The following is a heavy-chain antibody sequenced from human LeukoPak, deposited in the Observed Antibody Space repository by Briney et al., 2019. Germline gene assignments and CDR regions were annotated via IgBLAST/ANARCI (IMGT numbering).Heavy chain of an antibody. Sequence: GGSLRLSCAASGFTFSTFAMIWVRQPPGKGLEWVSSIFPSGGEIHYADSVRGRFTISRDNSKSTLSLQMNSLRAEDTAVYYCARTYYDILTGYNPYFDYWGQGTLVTVSS. CDR2: IFPSGGEI. V-gene: IGHV3-23*01. CDR3: ARTYYDILTGYNPYFDY. J-gene: IGHJ4*02. CDR1: GFTFSTFA. D-gene: IGHD3-9*01.